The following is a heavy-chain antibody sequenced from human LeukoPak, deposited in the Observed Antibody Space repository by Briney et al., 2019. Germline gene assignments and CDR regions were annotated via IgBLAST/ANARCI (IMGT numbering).Heavy chain of an antibody. V-gene: IGHV3-7*01. D-gene: IGHD7-27*01. J-gene: IGHJ4*02. Sequence: GGSLRLSCAGSGFIFSSYWMSWVRQAPGKGLEWVANIKQDGSEKYYVDSVKGRFTISRDNAKNSLYLQMNSLRAEDMAVYYCTVGNWGLDYWGQGTLVTVSS. CDR3: TVGNWGLDY. CDR1: GFIFSSYW. CDR2: IKQDGSEK.